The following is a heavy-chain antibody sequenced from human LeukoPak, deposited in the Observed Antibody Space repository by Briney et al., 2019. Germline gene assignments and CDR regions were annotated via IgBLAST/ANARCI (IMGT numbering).Heavy chain of an antibody. CDR2: ISSSSSYI. CDR1: GFTFSSYS. J-gene: IGHJ4*02. D-gene: IGHD1-26*01. V-gene: IGHV3-21*01. CDR3: ARDMTPTQVGAQDY. Sequence: PGGSLRLSCAASGFTFSSYSMNWVRQAPGKGLEWVSSISSSSSYIYYADSVKGRFTISRDNAKNSLYLQMNSLRAEDTAVYYCARDMTPTQVGAQDYWGQGTLVTVSS.